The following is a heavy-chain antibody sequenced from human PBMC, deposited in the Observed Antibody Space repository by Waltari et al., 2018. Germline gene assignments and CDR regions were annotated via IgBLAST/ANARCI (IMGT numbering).Heavy chain of an antibody. CDR2: INHSGST. Sequence: QVQLQQWGAGLLKPSETLSLTCAVYGGSFSGYYWSWIRQPPGKGREWIGEINHSGSTNYNPSLKGRVTISVDTSKNQCSLKLGSGTAADTAVYYCARGGVYSGSYYASYYFDYWGQGTLVTVSS. CDR3: ARGGVYSGSYYASYYFDY. D-gene: IGHD1-26*01. J-gene: IGHJ4*02. CDR1: GGSFSGYY. V-gene: IGHV4-34*01.